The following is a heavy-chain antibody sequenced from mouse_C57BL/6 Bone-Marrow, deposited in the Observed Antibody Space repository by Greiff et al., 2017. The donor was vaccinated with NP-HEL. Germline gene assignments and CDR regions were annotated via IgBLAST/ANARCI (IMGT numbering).Heavy chain of an antibody. CDR2: INPSNCVP. V-gene: IGHV1-53*01. Sequence: QGKRQESGKERGRKGASVKLSCKASGYTFTSYWMHWVKQRHGQGLEWIGNINPSNCVPHTTSKCTRTCTRTVDKSASTAYMQLSSLTSEDSAVYYCASGRESDYDYGDGAWFAYWGQGTLVTVSA. CDR3: ASGRESDYDYGDGAWFAY. J-gene: IGHJ3*01. CDR1: GYTFTSYW. D-gene: IGHD2-4*01.